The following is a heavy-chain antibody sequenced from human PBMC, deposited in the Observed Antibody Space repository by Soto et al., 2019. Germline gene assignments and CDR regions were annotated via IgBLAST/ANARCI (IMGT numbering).Heavy chain of an antibody. V-gene: IGHV4-59*01. CDR1: GGSISSYY. Sequence: QVQLQESGPGLVKPSETLSLTCTVSGGSISSYYWSWIRQPPGKGLEWIGYMYYTGRTDYSPSLKSRVTMSVDTSKNQFSLALSSVTAADTXXXXCVRGRMGTFDPWGQGTLVTVSS. CDR3: VRGRMGTFDP. CDR2: MYYTGRT. D-gene: IGHD1-1*01. J-gene: IGHJ5*02.